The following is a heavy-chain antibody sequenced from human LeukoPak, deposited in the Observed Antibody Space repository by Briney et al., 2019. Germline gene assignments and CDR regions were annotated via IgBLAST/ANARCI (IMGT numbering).Heavy chain of an antibody. V-gene: IGHV1-18*04. J-gene: IGHJ6*04. Sequence: GASVKVSCKASGYTSTSYGISWVRQAPGQGLEWMGWISAYNGNTNYAQKLQGRVTMTTDTSTSTAYMELRSLGSDDTAAYYCARDKLERRPYYYGMDVWGKGTTVTVSS. D-gene: IGHD1-1*01. CDR2: ISAYNGNT. CDR3: ARDKLERRPYYYGMDV. CDR1: GYTSTSYG.